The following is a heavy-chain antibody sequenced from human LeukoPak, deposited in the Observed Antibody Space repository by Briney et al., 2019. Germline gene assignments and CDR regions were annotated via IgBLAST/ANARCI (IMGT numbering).Heavy chain of an antibody. CDR2: MNGEGTTI. Sequence: GGSLRLSCATPGLTFRTTWMHWVRQAPGKGLMWVSRMNGEGTTIDYADSVKGRFTVSRDYAKNTLFLQMNNLRTEDTALYFCATARNFRFEYWGQGSLVIVSA. D-gene: IGHD1-7*01. CDR1: GLTFRTTW. J-gene: IGHJ4*02. V-gene: IGHV3-74*01. CDR3: ATARNFRFEY.